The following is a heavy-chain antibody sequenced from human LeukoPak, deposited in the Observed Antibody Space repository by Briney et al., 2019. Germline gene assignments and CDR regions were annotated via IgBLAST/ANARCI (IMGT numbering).Heavy chain of an antibody. D-gene: IGHD2-15*01. J-gene: IGHJ4*02. CDR2: IKFDGSEK. CDR3: TRGGGNFDY. V-gene: IGHV3-7*04. CDR1: GFTFSTYW. Sequence: GGSLRLSCAAPGFTFSTYWMNWVRQAPGKGLEWVANIKFDGSEKYYVDSVKGRFTISRDNTKNSLYLQMNSLRAEDTAMYYCTRGGGNFDYWGQGALVTVSS.